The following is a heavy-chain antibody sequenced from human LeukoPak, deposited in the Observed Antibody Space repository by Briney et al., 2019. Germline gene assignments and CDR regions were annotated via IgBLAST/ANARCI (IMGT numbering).Heavy chain of an antibody. CDR2: ISSSGTPK. CDR3: ARDPYSGNYGAYYYYYMDV. CDR1: GFIFSDYY. V-gene: IGHV3-11*04. J-gene: IGHJ6*03. Sequence: PGGSLRLSCGASGFIFSDYYMSWIRQAPGKGLEWISYISSSGTPKYYADSVKGRFTISRDNAKNSLYLQMDSLRVEDTAVYYCARDPYSGNYGAYYYYYMDVWGKGTTVTISS. D-gene: IGHD1-26*01.